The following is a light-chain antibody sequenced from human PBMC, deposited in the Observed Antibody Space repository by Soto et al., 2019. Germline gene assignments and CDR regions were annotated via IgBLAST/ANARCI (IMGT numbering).Light chain of an antibody. Sequence: EIVLTQSPGTLSLSPGESATLSCRASQTINSGLAWYQHKRGQAPRLLIYGVSVRAIGIPDRFGGSGSGTDFTLTISRLEPEDFAVYFCQQYGGSPYTFGQGTKVDIK. CDR2: GVS. V-gene: IGKV3-20*01. CDR3: QQYGGSPYT. J-gene: IGKJ2*01. CDR1: QTINSG.